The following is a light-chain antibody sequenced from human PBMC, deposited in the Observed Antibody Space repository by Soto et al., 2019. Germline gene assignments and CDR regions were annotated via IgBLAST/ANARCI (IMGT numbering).Light chain of an antibody. Sequence: EIVLTQSPGTLSLSPGERATLSCRASQSVSSSYLAWYQQKPGQAPRPLIYGASSRATGIPDRFSGSGSGTDFTLTSSRLEHEDFAVYYCLQDGSAPYTFGQGTKLEIK. CDR1: QSVSSSY. CDR3: LQDGSAPYT. J-gene: IGKJ2*01. V-gene: IGKV3-20*01. CDR2: GAS.